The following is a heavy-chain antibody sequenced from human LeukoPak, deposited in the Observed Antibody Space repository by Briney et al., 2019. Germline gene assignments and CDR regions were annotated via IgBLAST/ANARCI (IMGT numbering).Heavy chain of an antibody. CDR3: ALLAGVAPNWFDP. CDR2: IYHSGST. CDR1: GGSISIGGYS. Sequence: PSETLSLTCAVSGGSISIGGYSWSWIRQPPGKGLEWIGYIYHSGSTYYNPSLKSRVTISVDRSKNQFSLKLSSVTAADTAVYYCALLAGVAPNWFDPWGQGTLVTVSS. V-gene: IGHV4-30-2*01. D-gene: IGHD2-15*01. J-gene: IGHJ5*02.